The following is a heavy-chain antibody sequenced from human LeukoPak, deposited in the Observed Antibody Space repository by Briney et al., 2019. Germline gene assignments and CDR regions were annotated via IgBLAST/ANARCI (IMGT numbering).Heavy chain of an antibody. J-gene: IGHJ4*02. D-gene: IGHD4/OR15-4a*01. Sequence: SQTLSLTCTVSGGSISSGGYYWSWIRQHPGKGLEWIGYIYYSGSTYYNPSLKSRVIISVDTSKNQFSLKLSSVTAADTAVYYCARGSDYGLDYWGQGTLVTVSS. V-gene: IGHV4-31*03. CDR2: IYYSGST. CDR3: ARGSDYGLDY. CDR1: GGSISSGGYY.